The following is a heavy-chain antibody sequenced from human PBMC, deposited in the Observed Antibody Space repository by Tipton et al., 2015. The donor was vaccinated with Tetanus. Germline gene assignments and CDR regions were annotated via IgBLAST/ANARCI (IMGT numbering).Heavy chain of an antibody. CDR3: ARGITDGYNRRFDY. V-gene: IGHV4-4*07. CDR1: RGPISSYY. D-gene: IGHD5-24*01. CDR2: ISNGNA. J-gene: IGHJ4*02. Sequence: GLVKPSETLSLTCTVSRGPISSYYWSWIRQPAGKGLEWIGHISNGNADYVPSLKSRLTLSVDLSKNQVSLKLHSVTAADAGFYYCARGITDGYNRRFDYWGQGTLVAVSS.